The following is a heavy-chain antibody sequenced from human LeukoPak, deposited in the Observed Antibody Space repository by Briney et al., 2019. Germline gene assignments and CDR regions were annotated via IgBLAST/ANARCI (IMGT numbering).Heavy chain of an antibody. D-gene: IGHD2-15*01. CDR3: ARGADGVSSNSRGWFDP. Sequence: GSLRLSCAASGFTFNRYNMNWVRRAPGKGLEWVSSISTSSSYIYYADSVRGRFTISRDNAKNSLYLQMNSLRAEDTAVYSCARGADGVSSNSRGWFDPWGQGTLVTVSS. J-gene: IGHJ5*02. V-gene: IGHV3-21*01. CDR1: GFTFNRYN. CDR2: ISTSSSYI.